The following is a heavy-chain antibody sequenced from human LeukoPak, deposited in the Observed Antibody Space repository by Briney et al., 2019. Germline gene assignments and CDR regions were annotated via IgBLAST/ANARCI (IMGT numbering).Heavy chain of an antibody. Sequence: KASETLSLTCTVSGGSISSSSYHWGWIRQPPGKGLEWIGSIYYSGSTYYNPSLKSRVTVSVDTSKNQFSLKLSSVTAADAAVYYCARLNYYYGMDVWGQGTTVTVSS. CDR1: GGSISSSSYH. V-gene: IGHV4-39*01. J-gene: IGHJ6*02. CDR2: IYYSGST. CDR3: ARLNYYYGMDV.